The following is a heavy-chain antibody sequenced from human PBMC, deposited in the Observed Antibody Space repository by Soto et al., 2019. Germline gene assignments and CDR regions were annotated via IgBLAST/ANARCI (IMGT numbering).Heavy chain of an antibody. CDR3: ARNYYGSGTSNP. CDR2: ISAYNGNT. J-gene: IGHJ5*02. D-gene: IGHD3-10*01. Sequence: ASVKVSCKASGYTFTSYAMHWVRQAPGQRLEWMGWISAYNGNTNYAQKLQGRVTMTTDTSTSTAYMELRSLRSDDTAVYYCARNYYGSGTSNPWGQGTLVTVSS. V-gene: IGHV1-18*01. CDR1: GYTFTSYA.